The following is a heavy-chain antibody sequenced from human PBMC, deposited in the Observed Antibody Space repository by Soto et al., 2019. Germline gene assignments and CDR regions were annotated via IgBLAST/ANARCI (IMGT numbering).Heavy chain of an antibody. CDR3: ARSFDAFDI. CDR2: IYYSGST. CDR1: GGSISSGDYH. Sequence: SETLSLTCTVSGGSISSGDYHWSWIRQPPGKGLEWIGHIYYSGSTYYNPSLKSRVTISVDTSKNQFSLKLSSVTAADTAVYYCARSFDAFDIWGQGTMVTVSS. J-gene: IGHJ3*02. V-gene: IGHV4-30-4*01.